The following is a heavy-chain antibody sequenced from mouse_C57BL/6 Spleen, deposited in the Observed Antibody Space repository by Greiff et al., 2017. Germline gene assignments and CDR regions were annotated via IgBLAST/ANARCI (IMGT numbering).Heavy chain of an antibody. V-gene: IGHV1-69*01. CDR2: IDPSDSYT. D-gene: IGHD3-3*01. CDR3: ASGTDGFAY. Sequence: QVQLQQPGAELVMPGASVKLSCKASGYTFTSYWMHWVKQRPGQGLEWIGEIDPSDSYTNYNQKFKGKSTLTVDKSSSTAYMQLSSLTSADSAVYYCASGTDGFAYWGQGTLVTVSA. J-gene: IGHJ3*01. CDR1: GYTFTSYW.